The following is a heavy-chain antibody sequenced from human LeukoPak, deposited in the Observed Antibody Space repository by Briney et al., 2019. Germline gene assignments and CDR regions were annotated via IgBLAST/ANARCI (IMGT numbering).Heavy chain of an antibody. Sequence: KPSETLSLTCSVSGDSISYFYWSWIRQAAGKGLEWIGRISGSGSTDYNASLKSRVTMSVDTSKNQLSLKVISVTAADTAVYYCAKSNGYGLIDIWGQGTMVTVSS. D-gene: IGHD3-22*01. CDR1: GDSISYFY. CDR3: AKSNGYGLIDI. V-gene: IGHV4-4*07. J-gene: IGHJ3*02. CDR2: ISGSGST.